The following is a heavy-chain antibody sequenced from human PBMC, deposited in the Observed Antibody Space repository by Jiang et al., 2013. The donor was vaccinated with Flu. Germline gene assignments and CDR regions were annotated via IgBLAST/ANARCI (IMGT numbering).Heavy chain of an antibody. CDR2: INHSGST. D-gene: IGHD2-2*01. V-gene: IGHV4-34*01. CDR3: AQSPYCSSTSCYPMGDYYYYGMDV. Sequence: LLKPSETLSLTCAVYGGSFSGYYWSWIRQPPGKGLEWIGEINHSGSTNYNPSLKSRVTISVDTSKNQFSLKLSSVTAADTAVYYCAQSPYCSSTSCYPMGDYYYYGMDVWGQGTTVTVSS. J-gene: IGHJ6*02. CDR1: GGSFSGYY.